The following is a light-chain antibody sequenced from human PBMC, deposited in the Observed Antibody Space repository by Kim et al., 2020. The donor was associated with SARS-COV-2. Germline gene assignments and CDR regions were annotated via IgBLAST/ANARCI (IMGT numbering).Light chain of an antibody. V-gene: IGKV3-15*01. CDR1: QSVNSN. CDR3: QQYNSWPLA. Sequence: VSPGERATLSCRASQSVNSNLAWYQQKPGQAPRLLIYGAFTRATGIPARFSGSGSGTEFTLTISSLQSEDFAVYYCQQYNSWPLAFDQGTKVDIK. J-gene: IGKJ1*01. CDR2: GAF.